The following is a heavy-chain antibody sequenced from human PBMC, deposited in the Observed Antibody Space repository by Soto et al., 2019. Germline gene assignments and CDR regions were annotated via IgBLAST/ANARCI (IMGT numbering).Heavy chain of an antibody. D-gene: IGHD6-19*01. Sequence: EVQLVESGGGLVQPGRSLRLSCAASGFTFDDYAMHWVRQAPGKGLEWVSGISWNSGSIGYADSVKGRFTISRDNAKNSLYLQMNSLRAEDTALYYCAKDMHEGIAVAGLFDYWGQGTLVTVSS. CDR3: AKDMHEGIAVAGLFDY. CDR2: ISWNSGSI. CDR1: GFTFDDYA. J-gene: IGHJ4*02. V-gene: IGHV3-9*01.